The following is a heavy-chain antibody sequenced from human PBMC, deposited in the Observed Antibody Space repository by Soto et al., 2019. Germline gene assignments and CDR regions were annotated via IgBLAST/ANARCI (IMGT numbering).Heavy chain of an antibody. J-gene: IGHJ1*01. Sequence: DVQLVESGGGLVKPGGSLRLSCAGSGFTFSNHAMNWVRQTPEKGLEWVSSITTRSTYISYTDSVQGRFTISRDDAKNSLYLQMNNLRAEDTAVYYCTRDLGSSCWGQGTLVTVSS. D-gene: IGHD1-26*01. CDR2: ITTRSTYI. CDR1: GFTFSNHA. V-gene: IGHV3-21*01. CDR3: TRDLGSSC.